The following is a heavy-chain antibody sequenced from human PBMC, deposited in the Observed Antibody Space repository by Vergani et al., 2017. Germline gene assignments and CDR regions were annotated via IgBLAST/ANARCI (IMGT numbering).Heavy chain of an antibody. Sequence: QVQLVQSGAEVKKPGASVKVSCKASGYTFTGYYMHWVRQAPGQGLEWMGWINPNSGGTNYAQKFQGRVTMTRDTSISTAYMELSRLRSEDTAVYYCARSCRSGGSCYLSSDSYYGMDVWGQGTTVTVSS. CDR2: INPNSGGT. D-gene: IGHD2-15*01. CDR1: GYTFTGYY. J-gene: IGHJ6*02. V-gene: IGHV1-2*02. CDR3: ARSCRSGGSCYLSSDSYYGMDV.